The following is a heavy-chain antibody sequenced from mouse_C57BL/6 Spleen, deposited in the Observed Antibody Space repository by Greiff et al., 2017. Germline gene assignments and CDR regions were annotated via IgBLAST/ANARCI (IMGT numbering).Heavy chain of an antibody. CDR3: TRDSNWYFDV. CDR2: ISSGGDYI. Sequence: DVHLVESGEGLVKPGGSLKLSCAASGFTFSSYAMSWVRQTPEKRLEWVAYISSGGDYIYYADTVKGRFTISRDNARNTLYLQMSSPKSEDTAMYYCTRDSNWYFDVWGTGTTVTVSS. J-gene: IGHJ1*03. D-gene: IGHD2-5*01. V-gene: IGHV5-9-1*02. CDR1: GFTFSSYA.